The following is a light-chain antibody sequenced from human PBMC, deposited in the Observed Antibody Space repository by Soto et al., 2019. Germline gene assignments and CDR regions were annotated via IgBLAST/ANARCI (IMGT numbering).Light chain of an antibody. CDR1: QSVTSD. Sequence: EIVLTQSPATLSVSLGERVTLSCRASQSVTSDLAWYQQKPGQAPRLLMYDASTRATGIPARFSGSGSGTEFTLTISSLQSEDFAVYYCQQYNNWPPITFGQGTKVDI. J-gene: IGKJ1*01. CDR2: DAS. CDR3: QQYNNWPPIT. V-gene: IGKV3-15*01.